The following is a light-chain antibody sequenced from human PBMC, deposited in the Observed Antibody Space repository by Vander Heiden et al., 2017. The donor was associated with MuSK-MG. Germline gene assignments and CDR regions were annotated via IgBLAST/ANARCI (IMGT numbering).Light chain of an antibody. CDR1: QDISNY. V-gene: IGKV1-33*01. Sequence: DIQMTQPPSSLSASVGDRVTITCQASQDISNYLNWYQQKPGKAPKLLIYDASNLETGVPSRFSGSGSGTDFTFTISSLQPEDIATYYCQQDDNPPYTFGQGTKLEIK. CDR2: DAS. J-gene: IGKJ2*01. CDR3: QQDDNPPYT.